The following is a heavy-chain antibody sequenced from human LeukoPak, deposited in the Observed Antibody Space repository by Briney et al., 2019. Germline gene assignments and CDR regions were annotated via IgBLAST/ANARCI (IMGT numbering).Heavy chain of an antibody. CDR3: TRDSQGSGTYSTDH. CDR1: GLKFSSSW. Sequence: GGSLTLPCVASGLKFSSSWMIYLRQGRGKGPEWVANMNQYGRRKQYVDSVKGRFTISRDNAKTSLFLQMHGLRDEDTAVYYCTRDSQGSGTYSTDHWGQGTLVTVSS. V-gene: IGHV3-7*01. CDR2: MNQYGRRK. J-gene: IGHJ4*02. D-gene: IGHD3-10*01.